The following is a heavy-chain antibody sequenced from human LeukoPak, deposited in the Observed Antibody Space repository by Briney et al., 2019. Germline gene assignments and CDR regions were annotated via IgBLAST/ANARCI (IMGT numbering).Heavy chain of an antibody. CDR3: ARAEDCSGGSCLLDY. CDR1: GGSISSGGYY. J-gene: IGHJ4*02. D-gene: IGHD2-15*01. V-gene: IGHV4-30-2*05. CDR2: IYHSGST. Sequence: SETLSLTCTVSGGSISSGGYYWSWIRQPPGKGLEWIGYIYHSGSTYYNPSLKSRVTISVDTSKNQFSLKLSSVTAADTAVYYCARAEDCSGGSCLLDYWGQGTLVTVSS.